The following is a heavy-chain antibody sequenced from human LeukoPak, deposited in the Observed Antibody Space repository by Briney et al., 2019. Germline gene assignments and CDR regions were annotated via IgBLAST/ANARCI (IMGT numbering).Heavy chain of an antibody. CDR2: ISPYIGNT. Sequence: ASVKVSCKASGYNFIKHGLSWVRQAPGQGLEWMGWISPYIGNTNYAQKFQARVTMTTDTATTTAYMELRSLRSDDTAVYYCAKKASVGARFVNDAFDIWGQGTMVTVSS. CDR1: GYNFIKHG. CDR3: AKKASVGARFVNDAFDI. J-gene: IGHJ3*02. V-gene: IGHV1-18*01. D-gene: IGHD1-26*01.